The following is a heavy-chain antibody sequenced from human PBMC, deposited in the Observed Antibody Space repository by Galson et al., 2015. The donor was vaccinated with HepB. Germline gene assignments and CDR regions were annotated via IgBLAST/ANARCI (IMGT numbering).Heavy chain of an antibody. CDR3: TRLGDLSGYSSK. V-gene: IGHV3-73*01. J-gene: IGHJ4*02. CDR1: GFTFSGSA. CDR2: IGSKAHNYAT. Sequence: SLRLSCAASGFTFSGSAMPWVRQASGKGLEWVGRIGSKAHNYATAYVASVKGRFTIASDDSKSTAYLQMNSLKTEDTAVYYCTRLGDLSGYSSKWGQGTLVTVSS. D-gene: IGHD6-13*01.